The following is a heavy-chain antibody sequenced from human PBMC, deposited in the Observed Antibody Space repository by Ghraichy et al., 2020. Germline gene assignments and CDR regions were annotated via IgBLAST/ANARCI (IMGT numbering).Heavy chain of an antibody. CDR3: ARVSNTIFGVAPLDY. J-gene: IGHJ4*02. CDR1: GGSISSYY. Sequence: SETLSLTCTVSGGSISSYYWSWIRQPPGKGLEWIGYIYYSGSTNYNPSLKSRVTISVDTSKNQFSLKLSSVTAADTAVYYCARVSNTIFGVAPLDYWGQGTLVTVSS. CDR2: IYYSGST. V-gene: IGHV4-59*01. D-gene: IGHD3-3*01.